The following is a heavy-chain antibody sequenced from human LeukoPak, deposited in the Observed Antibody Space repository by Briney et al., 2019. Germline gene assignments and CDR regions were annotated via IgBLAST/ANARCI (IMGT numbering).Heavy chain of an antibody. CDR2: IYHSGST. CDR1: GYSISSGYY. V-gene: IGHV4-38-2*02. CDR3: AGYSNSWLGWFDP. J-gene: IGHJ5*02. Sequence: PSETLSLTCTVSGYSISSGYYWGWIRQPPGKGLEWIGSIYHSGSTYYNPSLKSRVTISVDTSKNQFSLKLSSVTAADTAVYYCAGYSNSWLGWFDPWGQGTLVTVSS. D-gene: IGHD6-13*01.